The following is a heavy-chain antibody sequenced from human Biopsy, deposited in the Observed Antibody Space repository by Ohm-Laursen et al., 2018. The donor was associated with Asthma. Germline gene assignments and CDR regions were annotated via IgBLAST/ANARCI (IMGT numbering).Heavy chain of an antibody. Sequence: ASVKVSCKASGYTFTSYYMHWARQAPGQGLEWMGIINPSGGSTSYAQKFQGRVTMTRDTSTSTVYMELSSLRSEDTAVYYCARRGITGTTLDYWGQGTLVTVSS. J-gene: IGHJ4*02. CDR1: GYTFTSYY. V-gene: IGHV1-46*01. D-gene: IGHD1-7*01. CDR2: INPSGGST. CDR3: ARRGITGTTLDY.